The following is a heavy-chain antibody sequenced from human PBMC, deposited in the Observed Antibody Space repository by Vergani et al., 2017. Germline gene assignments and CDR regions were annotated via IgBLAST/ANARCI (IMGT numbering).Heavy chain of an antibody. D-gene: IGHD6-19*01. CDR1: GFTFSSYA. CDR3: AKGGGYIAVAGRNYFDY. V-gene: IGHV3-23*04. Sequence: EVQLVESGGGLVQPGGSLRLSCAASGFTFSSYAMSWVRQAPGKGLELVSAISGSGGSTYYADSVKGRFTISRDNSKNTLYLQMNSLRAEDTAVYYCAKGGGYIAVAGRNYFDYWGQGTLVTVSS. J-gene: IGHJ4*02. CDR2: ISGSGGST.